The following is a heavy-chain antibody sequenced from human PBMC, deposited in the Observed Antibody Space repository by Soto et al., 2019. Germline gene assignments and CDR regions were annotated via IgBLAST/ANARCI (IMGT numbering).Heavy chain of an antibody. J-gene: IGHJ4*02. D-gene: IGHD4-17*01. CDR3: ASNDYGDYLI. CDR2: IYYSGST. Sequence: SETLSLTCTVSGGSISSGGYYWSWIRQHPGKGLEWIGYIYYSGSTYYNPSLKSRVTISVDTSKNQFSLKLSSVTAADTAVYYCASNDYGDYLIWGQGTLVTVSS. CDR1: GGSISSGGYY. V-gene: IGHV4-31*03.